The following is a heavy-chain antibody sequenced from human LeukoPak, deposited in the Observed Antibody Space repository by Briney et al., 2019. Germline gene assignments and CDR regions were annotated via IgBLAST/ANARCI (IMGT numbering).Heavy chain of an antibody. CDR2: ISYDGSNK. CDR3: ARDETIAVAGGPLGY. D-gene: IGHD6-19*01. V-gene: IGHV3-30*04. Sequence: GGSLRLSCAASGFTFSSYEMNWVRQAPGKGLEWVAVISYDGSNKYYADSVKGRFTISRDNSKNTLYLQMNSLRAEDTAVYYCARDETIAVAGGPLGYWGQGTLVTVSS. J-gene: IGHJ4*02. CDR1: GFTFSSYE.